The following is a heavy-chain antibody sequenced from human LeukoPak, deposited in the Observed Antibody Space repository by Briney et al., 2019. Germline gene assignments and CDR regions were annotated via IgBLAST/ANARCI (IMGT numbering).Heavy chain of an antibody. D-gene: IGHD5-12*01. V-gene: IGHV4-39*07. CDR1: GGSIYSTSDY. CDR3: ARVGSGYDPFGIRSWDWFDP. J-gene: IGHJ5*02. CDR2: INHSGST. Sequence: SETLSLTCTVSGGSIYSTSDYWGWIRQPPGKGLEWIGEINHSGSTNYNPSLKSRVTISVDTSKNQFSLKLSSVTAADTAVYYCARVGSGYDPFGIRSWDWFDPWGQGTLVTVSS.